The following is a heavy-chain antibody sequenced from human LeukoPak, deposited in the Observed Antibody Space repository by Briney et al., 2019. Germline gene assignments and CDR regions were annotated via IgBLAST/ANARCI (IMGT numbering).Heavy chain of an antibody. CDR3: ARVFPYCSSPSCYTADY. J-gene: IGHJ4*02. D-gene: IGHD2-2*02. CDR1: GFTFSRYW. CDR2: IKQDGSEK. Sequence: GGSLRLSCAASGFTFSRYWMTWVRQAPGKGLEWVANIKQDGSEKYYVDSVKGRFTISRDNAKNSLYLQMNGLRVDDTAVYYCARVFPYCSSPSCYTADYWGQGTLVTVSS. V-gene: IGHV3-7*01.